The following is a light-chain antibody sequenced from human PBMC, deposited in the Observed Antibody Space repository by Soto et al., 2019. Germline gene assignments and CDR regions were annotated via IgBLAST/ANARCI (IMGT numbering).Light chain of an antibody. CDR3: QQSYSTPWT. CDR2: DAS. V-gene: IGKV1-39*01. CDR1: QSISSY. Sequence: DIQMTQSPSSLSASVGDRVTITCRASQSISSYLNWYQQKPGKAPKLLIYDASSLQSGVPSRFSGSGSGTDFTLTISSLQPEYFATYYCQQSYSTPWTFGQGTKVEIK. J-gene: IGKJ1*01.